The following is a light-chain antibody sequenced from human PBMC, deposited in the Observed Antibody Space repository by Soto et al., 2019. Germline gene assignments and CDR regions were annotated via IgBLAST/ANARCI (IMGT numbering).Light chain of an antibody. CDR3: HQYCFPLFT. Sequence: IVLTQSPGTLSLSPGERATLSCGASQSVTNNFLAWYQQKPGQAPRLLIYGASSRATVVPDRFSGSGSETAFTLTISRLGPGDFAVYDEHQYCFPLFTCGPGTKVDIE. CDR2: GAS. V-gene: IGKV3-20*01. CDR1: QSVTNNF. J-gene: IGKJ3*01.